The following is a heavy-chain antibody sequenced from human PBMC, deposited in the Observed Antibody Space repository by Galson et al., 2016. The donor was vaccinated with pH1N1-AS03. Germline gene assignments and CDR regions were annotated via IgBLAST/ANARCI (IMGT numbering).Heavy chain of an antibody. CDR3: ARGVPTPMIRYFDY. CDR1: GASISSGYHF. CDR2: IFYSGAT. D-gene: IGHD3-16*01. J-gene: IGHJ4*02. Sequence: TLSLTCSVSGASISSGYHFWTWIRRRPGKGLDVIGYIFYSGATNYNPSLRSRVSISVDTSNNRFSMSLTSVTAADTAVYCCARGVPTPMIRYFDYWGQGTVVTVSS. V-gene: IGHV4-31*03.